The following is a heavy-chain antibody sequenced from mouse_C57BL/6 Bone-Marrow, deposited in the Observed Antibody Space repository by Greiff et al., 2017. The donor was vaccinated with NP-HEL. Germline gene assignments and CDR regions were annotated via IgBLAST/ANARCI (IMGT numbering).Heavy chain of an antibody. CDR3: ARNGYPAWFAY. CDR2: IWSGGST. Sequence: VQLQQSGPGLVQPSQSLSITCTVSGFSLTSYGVHWVRQSPGKGLEWLGVIWSGGSTDYNAAFISRLSISKDNSKSQVFFKMNSLHADDTAIYYCARNGYPAWFAYWGQGTLVTVSA. CDR1: GFSLTSYG. V-gene: IGHV2-2*01. D-gene: IGHD2-2*01. J-gene: IGHJ3*01.